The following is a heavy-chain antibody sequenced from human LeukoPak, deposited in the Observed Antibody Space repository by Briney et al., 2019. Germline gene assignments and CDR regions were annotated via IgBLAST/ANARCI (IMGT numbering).Heavy chain of an antibody. CDR1: GFTFSTYS. CDR3: ASGWLQPDY. D-gene: IGHD3-22*01. Sequence: GGSLRLSCAASGFTFSTYSMNWVRQAPGKGLEWVSYISYSSSSIYYADSVKGRFTITRDNAKNSLYLQMNSLRAEDTAVYYCASGWLQPDYWGQGTLVTVSS. J-gene: IGHJ4*02. V-gene: IGHV3-48*01. CDR2: ISYSSSSI.